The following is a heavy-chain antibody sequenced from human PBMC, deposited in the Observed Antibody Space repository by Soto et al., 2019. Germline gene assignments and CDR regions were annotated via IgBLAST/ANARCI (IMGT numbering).Heavy chain of an antibody. D-gene: IGHD1-1*01. Sequence: GGSLRLSCAASGFRFSSYGINWVRQAPGKGLEWVAVISDDGTNKYYVDSVKGRFTISRDNSKNTLYLQMNSLRAEDTAVYYCAKSMEYLQRLFEYWGQGTLVTVSS. V-gene: IGHV3-30*18. CDR3: AKSMEYLQRLFEY. CDR2: ISDDGTNK. CDR1: GFRFSSYG. J-gene: IGHJ4*02.